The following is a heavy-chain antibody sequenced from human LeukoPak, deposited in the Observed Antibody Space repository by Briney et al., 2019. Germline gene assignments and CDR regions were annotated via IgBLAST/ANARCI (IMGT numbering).Heavy chain of an antibody. CDR3: AKSRAVAGTSPFDY. D-gene: IGHD6-19*01. CDR2: ISGSGGST. Sequence: GGSLRLSCTVSGFTVSSNSMSWVRQAPGKGLEWVSAISGSGGSTYYADSVKGRFTISRDNPKNTLYLQMNSLRAEDTAVYYCAKSRAVAGTSPFDYWGQGTLVTVSS. J-gene: IGHJ4*02. V-gene: IGHV3-23*01. CDR1: GFTVSSNS.